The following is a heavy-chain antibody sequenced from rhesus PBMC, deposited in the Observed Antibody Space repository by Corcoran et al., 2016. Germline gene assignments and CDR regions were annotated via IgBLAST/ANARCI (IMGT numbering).Heavy chain of an antibody. Sequence: QVQLQESGPGLVKTSETLSLTCTVSGASLSVPCWCWIRQAPGRRLEWIGESNGNSENTNYNPSLKSRVTISRDASKNQFSLKVTSMTAADAAVYYCARVKYDGFHGLDSWGQGVVVTVSS. V-gene: IGHV4-80*01. CDR2: SNGNSENT. J-gene: IGHJ6*01. CDR1: GASLSVPC. CDR3: ARVKYDGFHGLDS. D-gene: IGHD3-9*01.